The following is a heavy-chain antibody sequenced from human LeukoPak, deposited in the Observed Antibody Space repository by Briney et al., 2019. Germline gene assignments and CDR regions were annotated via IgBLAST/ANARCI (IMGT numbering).Heavy chain of an antibody. CDR1: GGSLSSYY. V-gene: IGHV4-59*01. CDR3: AREILWSGYYSSHFDY. CDR2: IYYSGST. J-gene: IGHJ4*02. Sequence: SETLSLICTVSGGSLSSYYLSWIRQPPGKGLEWIGYIYYSGSTNYNPSLKSRVTISIDTSKNQFSLKLTSVTAADTAVYFCAREILWSGYYSSHFDYWGQGTLVTVSS. D-gene: IGHD3-3*01.